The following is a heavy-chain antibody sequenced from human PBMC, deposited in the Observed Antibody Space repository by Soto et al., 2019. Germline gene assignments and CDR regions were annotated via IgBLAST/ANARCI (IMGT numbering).Heavy chain of an antibody. Sequence: SETLSLTCAVYGGSFSGYYWSWIRQPPGKGLEWIGEINHSGSTNYNPSLKSRVTISVDTSKNQFSLKLSSVTAADTAVYYCARARSTWNYSWFDPWGQGTLVTVSS. CDR3: ARARSTWNYSWFDP. CDR2: INHSGST. V-gene: IGHV4-34*01. CDR1: GGSFSGYY. D-gene: IGHD1-7*01. J-gene: IGHJ5*02.